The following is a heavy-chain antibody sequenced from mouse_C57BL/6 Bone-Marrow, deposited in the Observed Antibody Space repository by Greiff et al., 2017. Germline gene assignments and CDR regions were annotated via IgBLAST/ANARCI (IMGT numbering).Heavy chain of an antibody. V-gene: IGHV2-2*01. CDR1: GFSLTSYG. D-gene: IGHD2-4*01. Sequence: QVQLQQSGPGLVQPSQSLSITCTVSGFSLTSYGVHWVRQSPGKGLEWLGVIWSGGSTDYNAAFISRLSISQDTSKSQDFFQMNTLQADDTAIYYCTRNKASIYYDYDRTAYYAMDYWGQGTSVTVSS. J-gene: IGHJ4*01. CDR3: TRNKASIYYDYDRTAYYAMDY. CDR2: IWSGGST.